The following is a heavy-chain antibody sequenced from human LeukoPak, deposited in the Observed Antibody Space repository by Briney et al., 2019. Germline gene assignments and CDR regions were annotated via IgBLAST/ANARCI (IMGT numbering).Heavy chain of an antibody. Sequence: PSETLSLTCTVSGGSISSYYWSWIRQPPGKGLEWIGYIYYSGSTNYNPSLKSRVTISVDTSKNQFSLKLSSVTAADTAVYYCARAEDYWTPYFDYWGQGTLVTVSS. D-gene: IGHD1-1*01. V-gene: IGHV4-59*01. CDR3: ARAEDYWTPYFDY. CDR1: GGSISSYY. CDR2: IYYSGST. J-gene: IGHJ4*02.